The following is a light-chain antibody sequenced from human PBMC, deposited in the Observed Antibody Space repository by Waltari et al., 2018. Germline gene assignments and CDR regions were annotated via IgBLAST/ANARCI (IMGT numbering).Light chain of an antibody. CDR1: QSLLHSSGTTF. CDR2: LIS. Sequence: DIVMTQSPLSLSVTPGEPAAISCSSSQSLLHSSGTTFLDWYLQKPGQSPQLLIYLISNRAAVVPDRFSGSGSGTDFTLKISRVEAEDVGVYFCMQARQTPWTFGQGTKVEIK. CDR3: MQARQTPWT. V-gene: IGKV2-28*01. J-gene: IGKJ1*01.